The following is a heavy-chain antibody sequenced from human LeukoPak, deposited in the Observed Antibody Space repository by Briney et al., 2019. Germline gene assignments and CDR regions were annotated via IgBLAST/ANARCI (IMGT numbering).Heavy chain of an antibody. CDR2: ISYDGSNK. D-gene: IGHD3-16*02. J-gene: IGHJ4*02. V-gene: IGHV3-30-3*01. Sequence: GGSLRLSCAASGFTFSSYAMHWVRQAPGKGLEWVAVISYDGSNKYYADSVKGRFTISRDNSKNTLYLQMNSLRVEDTAVYYCARETMITFGGVIVDKGGFDYWGQGTLVTVSS. CDR3: ARETMITFGGVIVDKGGFDY. CDR1: GFTFSSYA.